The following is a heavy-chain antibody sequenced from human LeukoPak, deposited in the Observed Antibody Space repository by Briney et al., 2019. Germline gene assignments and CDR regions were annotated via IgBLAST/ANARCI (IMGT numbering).Heavy chain of an antibody. Sequence: PSETLSLTCTVSSDSISSGDYYWSWIRQPAGKGLEFIGYINKKGGTFYNPPLKSRVSISIDTSKNHSSLKLTSVTAADTAAYFCAREHKSYGDYPYYFDSWGQGTLVTVSS. CDR2: INKKGGT. D-gene: IGHD4-17*01. V-gene: IGHV4-30-4*01. CDR3: AREHKSYGDYPYYFDS. CDR1: SDSISSGDYY. J-gene: IGHJ4*02.